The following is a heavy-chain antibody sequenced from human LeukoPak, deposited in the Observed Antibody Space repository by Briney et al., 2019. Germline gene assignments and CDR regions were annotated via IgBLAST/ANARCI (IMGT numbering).Heavy chain of an antibody. D-gene: IGHD4-17*01. Sequence: SVKVSCKASGYTFTSYYMHWVRQAPGQGLEWMGGIIPIFGTANYAQKFQGRVTITADESTSTAYMELSSLRSEDTAVYYCAKYGDPYYYYYYMDVWGKGTTVTVSS. CDR1: GYTFTSYY. V-gene: IGHV1-69*13. J-gene: IGHJ6*03. CDR2: IIPIFGTA. CDR3: AKYGDPYYYYYYMDV.